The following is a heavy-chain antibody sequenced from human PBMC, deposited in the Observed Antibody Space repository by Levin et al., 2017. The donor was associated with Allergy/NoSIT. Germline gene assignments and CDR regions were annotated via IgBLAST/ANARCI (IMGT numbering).Heavy chain of an antibody. CDR3: AKAQSYPLNWNYRLDWFDP. D-gene: IGHD1-7*01. CDR2: ISWNSGSI. Sequence: SCAASGFTFDDYAMHWVRQAPGKGLEWVSGISWNSGSIGYADSVKGRFTISRDNAKNSLYLQMNSLRAEDTALYYCAKAQSYPLNWNYRLDWFDPWGQGTLVTVSS. CDR1: GFTFDDYA. V-gene: IGHV3-9*01. J-gene: IGHJ5*02.